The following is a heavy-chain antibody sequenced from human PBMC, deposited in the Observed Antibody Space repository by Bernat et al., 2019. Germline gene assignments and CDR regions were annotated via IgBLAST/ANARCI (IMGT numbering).Heavy chain of an antibody. CDR3: AKGAYGGKSVTFDL. J-gene: IGHJ2*01. CDR2: ISWDGGST. V-gene: IGHV3-43*01. Sequence: EVQLVESGGVVVQPGGSLRLSCAASGFTFDDYTMHWVRQAPGKGLEWVSLISWDGGSTYYADSVKGRFTISRDNSKNSLSLQMNSLRTEDTALYYCAKGAYGGKSVTFDLWGRGTLVTVSS. CDR1: GFTFDDYT. D-gene: IGHD4-23*01.